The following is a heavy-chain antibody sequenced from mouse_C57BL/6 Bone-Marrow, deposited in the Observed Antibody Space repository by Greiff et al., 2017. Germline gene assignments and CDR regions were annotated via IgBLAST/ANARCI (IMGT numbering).Heavy chain of an antibody. CDR3: ARGWLLPFDY. Sequence: QVQLQQPGAELVMPGASVKLSCKASGYTFTSYWMHWVKQRPGQGLEWIGEIDPSDSYTNYNQKFKGKSTLTVDKSSSTAYMQLSSLTSEDSAVYYCARGWLLPFDYGGQGTTLTVSS. V-gene: IGHV1-69*01. D-gene: IGHD2-3*01. CDR2: IDPSDSYT. J-gene: IGHJ2*01. CDR1: GYTFTSYW.